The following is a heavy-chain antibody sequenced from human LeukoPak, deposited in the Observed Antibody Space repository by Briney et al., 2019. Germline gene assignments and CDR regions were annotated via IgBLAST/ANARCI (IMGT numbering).Heavy chain of an antibody. D-gene: IGHD5-18*01. J-gene: IGHJ4*02. Sequence: SETLSLTCAISGGSISSGGYSWSWIRQPPGKGLEWIGYIYHSGSTYYNPSLKSRVTISVDRSKNQFSLKLSSVTAADTAVYYCARGPDTAMVFFDYRGQGTLVTVSS. CDR1: GGSISSGGYS. CDR2: IYHSGST. CDR3: ARGPDTAMVFFDY. V-gene: IGHV4-30-2*01.